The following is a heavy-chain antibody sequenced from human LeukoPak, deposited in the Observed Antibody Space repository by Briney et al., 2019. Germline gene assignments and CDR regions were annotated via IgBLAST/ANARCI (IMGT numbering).Heavy chain of an antibody. D-gene: IGHD4-17*01. CDR2: INPNSGGT. CDR1: GYTFTGYY. J-gene: IGHJ5*02. V-gene: IGHV1-2*02. Sequence: GASVTVSCKASGYTFTGYYMHWVRQAPGQGLEWMGWINPNSGGTNYAQKFQGRVTMTRDTSISTAYMELSRLRSDDTAVYYCARDSYGDYNNWFDPWGQGTLVTVSS. CDR3: ARDSYGDYNNWFDP.